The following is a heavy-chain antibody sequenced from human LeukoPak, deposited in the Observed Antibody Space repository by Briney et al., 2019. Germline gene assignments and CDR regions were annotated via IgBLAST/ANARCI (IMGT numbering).Heavy chain of an antibody. J-gene: IGHJ4*02. D-gene: IGHD1-26*01. CDR1: GGSFSGYY. CDR2: INHSGST. V-gene: IGHV4-34*01. CDR3: ASLIVGATSQDY. Sequence: SETLSLTCAVYGGSFSGYYWSWIRQPPGKGLEWVGEINHSGSTNYNPSLKSRVATSVGTSKNQFSLKLSSVTAADTAVYYRASLIVGATSQDYWGQGTLVTVSS.